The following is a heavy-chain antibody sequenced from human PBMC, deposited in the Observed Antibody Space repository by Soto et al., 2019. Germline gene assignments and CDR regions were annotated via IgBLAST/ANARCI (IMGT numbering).Heavy chain of an antibody. D-gene: IGHD1-1*01. CDR3: TTGEEPDDAFDI. CDR1: GFTFSNAW. V-gene: IGHV3-15*07. CDR2: IKSKTDGGTT. J-gene: IGHJ3*02. Sequence: EVQLVESGGGLVKPGGSLRLSCAASGFTFSNAWMNWVRQAPGKGLEWVGRIKSKTDGGTTDYAAPVKGRFAISRDDSKNTLYLQMNSLKTEDTAVYYCTTGEEPDDAFDIWGQGTMVTVSS.